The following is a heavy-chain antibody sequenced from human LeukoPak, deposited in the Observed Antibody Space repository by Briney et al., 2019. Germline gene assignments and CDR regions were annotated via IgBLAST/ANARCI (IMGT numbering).Heavy chain of an antibody. Sequence: SETLSLTCTVSGGSISSYYWSWIRQPPGKGLGWIGYIYYSGSTNYNPSLKSRVTISVDTSKNQFSLKLSSVTVADTAVYYCARGQRYCSSTSCYTRAFDIWGQGTMVTVSS. V-gene: IGHV4-59*01. D-gene: IGHD2-2*02. CDR1: GGSISSYY. CDR3: ARGQRYCSSTSCYTRAFDI. CDR2: IYYSGST. J-gene: IGHJ3*02.